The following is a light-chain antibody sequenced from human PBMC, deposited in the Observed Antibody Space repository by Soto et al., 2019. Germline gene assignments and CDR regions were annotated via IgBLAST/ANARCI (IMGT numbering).Light chain of an antibody. CDR1: SSNIGAGYD. CDR2: GNS. J-gene: IGLJ2*01. CDR3: QSYDSSLSVVV. Sequence: QSVLTQPPSVSGAPGQRVTISCTGSSSNIGAGYDVHWYQQLPGTAPKLLIYGNSNRPSGVPDRFSGSKSGTSASLAITGRQAEEEADYYCQSYDSSLSVVVFGGGTQLTVL. V-gene: IGLV1-40*01.